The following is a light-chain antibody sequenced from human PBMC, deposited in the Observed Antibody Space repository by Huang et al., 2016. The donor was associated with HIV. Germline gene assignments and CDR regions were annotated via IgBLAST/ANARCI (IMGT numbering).Light chain of an antibody. CDR1: QNVNSN. V-gene: IGKV3-15*01. CDR2: GAS. Sequence: EIVMTQSPATLSVSPGERATLPCRASQNVNSNLAWYQQKPGQAPRLLIYGASTRATGLPARFSGSGSGTEFTLTISSLQSEDLAVYYCQQYDNWPPKYTFGQGTKLDIK. CDR3: QQYDNWPPKYT. J-gene: IGKJ2*01.